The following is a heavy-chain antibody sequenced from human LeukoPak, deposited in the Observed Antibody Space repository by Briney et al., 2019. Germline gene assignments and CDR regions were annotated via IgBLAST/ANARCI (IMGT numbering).Heavy chain of an antibody. V-gene: IGHV3-23*01. CDR1: GFTFSSYG. J-gene: IGHJ4*02. Sequence: GGTLRLSCAASGFTFSSYGMSWARQAPGKGLEWVSAISGSGGSTYYVDSVKGRFTISRDNSKNTLYLQMNSLRAEDTAVYYCAKPYYDILTGYYHTDYWGQGTLVTVSS. CDR3: AKPYYDILTGYYHTDY. CDR2: ISGSGGST. D-gene: IGHD3-9*01.